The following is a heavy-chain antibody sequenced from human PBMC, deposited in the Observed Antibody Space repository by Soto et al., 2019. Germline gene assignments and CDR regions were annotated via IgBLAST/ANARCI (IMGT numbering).Heavy chain of an antibody. CDR2: INHSGST. D-gene: IGHD2-15*01. V-gene: IGHV4-34*01. Sequence: SETLSLTCAVYGGSFSGYYWSWIRQPPGKGLEWIGEINHSGSTNYNPSLKSRVTISVDTSKNQFSLKLSSVTAADTAVYYCARGYGIYYYYYYMEVWGKGTTVTVSS. CDR3: ARGYGIYYYYYYMEV. CDR1: GGSFSGYY. J-gene: IGHJ6*03.